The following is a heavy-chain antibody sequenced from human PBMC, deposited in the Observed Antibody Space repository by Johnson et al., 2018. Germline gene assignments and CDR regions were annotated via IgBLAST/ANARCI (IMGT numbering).Heavy chain of an antibody. D-gene: IGHD6-19*01. CDR2: VSGSGVGT. CDR1: GFPFSTYA. V-gene: IGHV3-23*01. Sequence: VQSGGSLRLSCAASGFPFSTYAMSWVRQGPGKGLEWVSGVSGSGVGTYHADSVKGRFTIARDNSKNALYLQMNSLRAEDTAVYFCAKHQVAVAGYYNYYRDVWGKGTTVTV. J-gene: IGHJ6*03. CDR3: AKHQVAVAGYYNYYRDV.